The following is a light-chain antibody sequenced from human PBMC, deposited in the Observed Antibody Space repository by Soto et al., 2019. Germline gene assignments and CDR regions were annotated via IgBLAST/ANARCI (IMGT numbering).Light chain of an antibody. CDR3: QQYGSSPLT. CDR2: GAS. Sequence: EIVLTQSPGTLSLSPGERATLSCRASQSVSSSYLAWYQQKPGQAPRLLIHGASSRATGIPDRFSGSGSGTDFTLIISRLEPEDFAAYYCQQYGSSPLTFGGGTKVEIK. V-gene: IGKV3-20*01. CDR1: QSVSSSY. J-gene: IGKJ4*01.